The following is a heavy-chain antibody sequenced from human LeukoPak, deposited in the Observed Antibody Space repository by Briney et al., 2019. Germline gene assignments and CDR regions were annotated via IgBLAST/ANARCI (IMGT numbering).Heavy chain of an antibody. CDR2: ISWSGGST. Sequence: GGSLRLSCAASGFTFSGYAMSWVRQAPGKGLEWVSGISWSGGSTDYADSVKGRFTISRDNSKNTLYLQMNSLRAEDTAVYYCAKDHRRQFIGVVITFDYWGQGTLVTVSS. J-gene: IGHJ4*02. D-gene: IGHD3-3*01. CDR1: GFTFSGYA. CDR3: AKDHRRQFIGVVITFDY. V-gene: IGHV3-23*01.